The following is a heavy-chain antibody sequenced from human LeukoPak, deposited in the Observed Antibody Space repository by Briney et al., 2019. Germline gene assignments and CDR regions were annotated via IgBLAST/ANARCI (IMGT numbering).Heavy chain of an antibody. D-gene: IGHD3-22*01. CDR1: GFTFSSYS. V-gene: IGHV3-21*01. CDR3: ARALGSSAYYYLKVDAFDI. Sequence: GGSLRLSCAASGFTFSSYSMNWVRQAPGKGPEWVSSISSSSSYIYYADSLKGRFTISRDNTKRSLFLQMNSLRAEDTAVYFCARALGSSAYYYLKVDAFDIWGQGTMVTVSS. CDR2: ISSSSSYI. J-gene: IGHJ3*02.